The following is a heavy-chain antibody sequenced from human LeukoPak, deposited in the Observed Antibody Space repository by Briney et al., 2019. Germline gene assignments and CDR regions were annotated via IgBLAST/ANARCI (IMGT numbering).Heavy chain of an antibody. CDR2: IRYDGSNK. D-gene: IGHD1-26*01. CDR1: GFTFSSYG. Sequence: PGGSLRLSCAASGFTFSSYGMHWVRQAPGKGLEWVAFIRYDGSNKYYADSVKGRFTISRDNSKNTLYLQMNSLRAEDTAVYYCAKARSGSYGYFDYWAREPWSPSPQ. V-gene: IGHV3-30*02. CDR3: AKARSGSYGYFDY. J-gene: IGHJ4*02.